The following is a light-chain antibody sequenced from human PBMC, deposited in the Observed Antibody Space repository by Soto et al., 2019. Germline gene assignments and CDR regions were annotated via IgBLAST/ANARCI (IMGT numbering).Light chain of an antibody. J-gene: IGKJ3*01. CDR2: GAS. CDR3: QQYGSSPFT. V-gene: IGKV3-20*01. CDR1: QSVSSSY. Sequence: EIVLTQSPGTLSLSPGERATLSCRASQSVSSSYLAWYQQKPGQAPRLLIYGASSRATGITDRFSGSGSATDFTLTISRLEHEDFAVYYCQQYGSSPFTFGPGTKVDIK.